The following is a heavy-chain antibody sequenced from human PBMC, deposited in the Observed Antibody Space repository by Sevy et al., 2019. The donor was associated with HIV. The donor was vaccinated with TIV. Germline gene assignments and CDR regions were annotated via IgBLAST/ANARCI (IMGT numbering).Heavy chain of an antibody. J-gene: IGHJ5*02. CDR1: GFTFSSFW. CDR2: IKEDGSEN. D-gene: IGHD1-26*01. Sequence: GGSLRLSCGVSGFTFSSFWMSWVRQAPGKGPEWVATIKEDGSENYYVDSVKGRLTISRDNGKNSLYLQMNSLRVEDTAVYYCARGVGGTNWFDPWGQGTLVTVSS. CDR3: ARGVGGTNWFDP. V-gene: IGHV3-7*01.